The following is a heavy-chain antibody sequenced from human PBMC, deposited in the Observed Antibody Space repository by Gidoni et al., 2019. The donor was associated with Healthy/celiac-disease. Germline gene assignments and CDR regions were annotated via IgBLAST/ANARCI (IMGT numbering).Heavy chain of an antibody. CDR3: AREYSSSSGWFDP. CDR2: IKQDGSEK. D-gene: IGHD6-6*01. Sequence: EVQLVESGGGLVQPGGSLRLSCAASGFTFSSYWMSGVRQAPGKGLEWVANIKQDGSEKYYVDSVKGRFTISRDNAKNSLYLQMNSLRAEDTAVYYCAREYSSSSGWFDPWGQGTLVTVSS. V-gene: IGHV3-7*01. CDR1: GFTFSSYW. J-gene: IGHJ5*02.